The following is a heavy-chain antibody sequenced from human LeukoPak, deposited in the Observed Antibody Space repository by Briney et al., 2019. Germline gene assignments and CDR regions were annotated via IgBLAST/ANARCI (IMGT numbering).Heavy chain of an antibody. CDR2: INPSGGST. D-gene: IGHD6-6*01. J-gene: IGHJ6*03. Sequence: VASVKVSCKASGYTFTSYYMHWVRQAPGQGLEWMGIINPSGGSTSYAQKFQGRVTMTRDTSTSTVYMELSSLRSEDTAVYYCARDEAARRTLGYYYYMDVWGQGTTVTVSS. CDR1: GYTFTSYY. CDR3: ARDEAARRTLGYYYYMDV. V-gene: IGHV1-46*01.